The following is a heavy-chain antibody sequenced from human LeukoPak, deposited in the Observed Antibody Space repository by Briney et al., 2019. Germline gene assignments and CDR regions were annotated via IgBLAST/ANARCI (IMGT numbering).Heavy chain of an antibody. D-gene: IGHD5-18*01. V-gene: IGHV1-18*01. J-gene: IGHJ4*02. Sequence: GASVKVSCKASGYTFTSYDINWVRQATGQGLEWMGWISAYNGNTNYAQKLQGRVTMTTDTSTSTAYMELRSLRSDDTAVYYCARDLYRRGYSYGYQFDYWGQGTLVTVSS. CDR1: GYTFTSYD. CDR3: ARDLYRRGYSYGYQFDY. CDR2: ISAYNGNT.